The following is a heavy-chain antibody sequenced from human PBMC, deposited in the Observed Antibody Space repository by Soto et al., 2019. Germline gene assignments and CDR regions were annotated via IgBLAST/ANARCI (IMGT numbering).Heavy chain of an antibody. CDR1: GYAFTTYG. D-gene: IGHD1-1*01. V-gene: IGHV1-18*01. Sequence: QVHLVQSGAEVKKPGASVKVSCKGSGYAFTTYGITWVRQAPGQGLEWMGWISAHNGNTNYAQKLQGRVTVTRDTATRPAYMELRCRIWMGPAVYYCARGGYGDYWGSGARVTVSS. J-gene: IGHJ4*02. CDR2: ISAHNGNT. CDR3: ARGGYGDY.